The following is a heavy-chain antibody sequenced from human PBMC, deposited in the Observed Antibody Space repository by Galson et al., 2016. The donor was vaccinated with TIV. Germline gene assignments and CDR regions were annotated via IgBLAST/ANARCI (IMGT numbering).Heavy chain of an antibody. D-gene: IGHD4-17*01. V-gene: IGHV3-23*01. CDR3: AKVRLLDGDYRDY. CDR2: ISASGDDT. Sequence: SLRLSCAASGFRFNSFGTYGMNWVRQAPGKGLEWVSGISASGDDTYYADSVRGRFTVSRDNSENTLYLQMDGLRAEDTAVYYCAKVRLLDGDYRDYWGQGTLVIVSS. CDR1: GFRFNSFGTYG. J-gene: IGHJ4*02.